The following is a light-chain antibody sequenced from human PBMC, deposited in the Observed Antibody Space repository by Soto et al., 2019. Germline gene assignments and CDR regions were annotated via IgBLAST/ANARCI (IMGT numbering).Light chain of an antibody. CDR3: QQYYSTPFT. V-gene: IGKV4-1*01. J-gene: IGKJ3*01. CDR2: WAS. Sequence: DIVMTQSPDSLAVSLGERATINCKSSQSVLYNSNNYNYLAWYQQKPGQPPKLLIYWASTRESGVPDRFSGSGSGTDFTLTIGSLQAEDVAVYYCQQYYSTPFTFGPGTKVDIK. CDR1: QSVLYNSNNYNY.